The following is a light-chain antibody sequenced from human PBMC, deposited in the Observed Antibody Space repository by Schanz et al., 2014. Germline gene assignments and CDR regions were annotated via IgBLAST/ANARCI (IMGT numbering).Light chain of an antibody. CDR1: GSDVGGYNY. Sequence: QSALTQPPSASGSPGQSVTISCTGTGSDVGGYNYVSWYQQHPGKAPKLMIYEVSKRPSGVPDRFSGSKSGNTASLTVSGLQAEDEADYYCQSYDSSLSAWVFGGGTKVTVL. CDR2: EVS. J-gene: IGLJ3*02. V-gene: IGLV2-8*01. CDR3: QSYDSSLSAWV.